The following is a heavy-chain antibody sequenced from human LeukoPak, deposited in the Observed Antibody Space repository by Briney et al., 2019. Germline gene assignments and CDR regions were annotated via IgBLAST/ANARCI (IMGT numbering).Heavy chain of an antibody. CDR1: GFTFSSYW. Sequence: PGGSLGLSCAASGFTFSSYWMSWVRQAPGKGLQWVANINQDGSEKYYVDPVKGRFTISRDNAKNSLYLQMKSLRTEDTAVYYCARYGALDYWGQGTLVTVSS. V-gene: IGHV3-7*04. CDR3: ARYGALDY. CDR2: INQDGSEK. D-gene: IGHD4-17*01. J-gene: IGHJ4*02.